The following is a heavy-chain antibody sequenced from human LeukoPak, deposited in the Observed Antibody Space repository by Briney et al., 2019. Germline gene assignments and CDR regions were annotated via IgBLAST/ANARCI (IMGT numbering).Heavy chain of an antibody. V-gene: IGHV3-53*01. CDR1: GFTVSSNY. CDR3: ARDRTTAYYFDY. Sequence: GGSLRLSCAASGFTVSSNYMSWVRQAPGKGLEWVSIIYTGGSTYYADSVRGRFTISRDNSKNTLYLQMNSLRAEDTAVYYCARDRTTAYYFDYWGRGTLVTVSS. CDR2: IYTGGST. D-gene: IGHD2/OR15-2a*01. J-gene: IGHJ4*02.